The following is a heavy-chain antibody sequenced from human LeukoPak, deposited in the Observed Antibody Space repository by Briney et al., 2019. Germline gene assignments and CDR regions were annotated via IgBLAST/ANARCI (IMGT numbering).Heavy chain of an antibody. CDR2: IYYSGST. D-gene: IGHD2/OR15-2a*01. CDR3: ARGSRIRYFDY. CDR1: GGSISSGGYY. Sequence: SETLSLTCTVSGGSISSGGYYWSWIRLHPGKGLEWIGYIYYSGSTYYNPSLKSRVTISVDTSKNQFSLKLSSVTAADTAVYYCARGSRIRYFDYWGQGTLVTVSS. J-gene: IGHJ4*02. V-gene: IGHV4-31*03.